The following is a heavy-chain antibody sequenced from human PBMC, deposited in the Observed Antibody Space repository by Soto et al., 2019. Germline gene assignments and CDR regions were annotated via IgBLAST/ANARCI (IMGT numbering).Heavy chain of an antibody. Sequence: EVQLVESGGGLIQPGGSLRLSCAASGFTVSSNYTSWVRQAPGKGLEWVSVIYSGGSTYYADSVEGRFTISRDNSKNTLYLQMNSLRAEDTAVYYCARDRVESGYPEYFQHWGQGTLVTVSS. D-gene: IGHD3-22*01. CDR2: IYSGGST. CDR3: ARDRVESGYPEYFQH. J-gene: IGHJ1*01. CDR1: GFTVSSNY. V-gene: IGHV3-53*01.